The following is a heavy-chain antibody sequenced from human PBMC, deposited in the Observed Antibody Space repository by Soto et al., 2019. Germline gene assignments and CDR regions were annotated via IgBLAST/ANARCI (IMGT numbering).Heavy chain of an antibody. D-gene: IGHD4-17*01. Sequence: QVQLVKSGGGVVQPGRSLRLSCAASGFTFSSYAMHWVRQAPGKGLEWVAVISYDGSNKYYADSVKGRFTISRDNSKNTLYLQMNSLRAEDTAVYYCARDQGAYGDLYYFDYWGQGTLVTVSS. CDR3: ARDQGAYGDLYYFDY. CDR1: GFTFSSYA. V-gene: IGHV3-30-3*01. CDR2: ISYDGSNK. J-gene: IGHJ4*02.